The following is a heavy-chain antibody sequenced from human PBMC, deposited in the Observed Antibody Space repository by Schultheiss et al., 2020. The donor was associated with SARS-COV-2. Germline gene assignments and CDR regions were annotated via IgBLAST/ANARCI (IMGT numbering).Heavy chain of an antibody. J-gene: IGHJ5*02. CDR1: GGTFSSYT. CDR2: IIPILGIA. Sequence: SVKVSCKASGGTFSSYTISWVRQAPGQGLEWMGRIIPILGIANYAQKFQGRVTITADKSTSTAYMELSSLSSDDTAVYYCARDPNSIVVVPAAHAWFDPWGQGTLVTVSS. V-gene: IGHV1-69*04. CDR3: ARDPNSIVVVPAAHAWFDP. D-gene: IGHD2-2*01.